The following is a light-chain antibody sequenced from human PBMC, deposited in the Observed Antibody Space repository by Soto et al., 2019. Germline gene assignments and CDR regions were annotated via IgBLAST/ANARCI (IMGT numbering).Light chain of an antibody. CDR2: DSF. J-gene: IGKJ3*01. Sequence: EIVLTQTPATLSLSPGERATLSCRVSQSIAGYLHWYQHRPGQAPRLLIYDSFNRATGIPARFSGSGSGTDFTLTISSLEPEDFAVYYCQQRASWPITFGPGTKVDIK. CDR1: QSIAGY. CDR3: QQRASWPIT. V-gene: IGKV3-11*01.